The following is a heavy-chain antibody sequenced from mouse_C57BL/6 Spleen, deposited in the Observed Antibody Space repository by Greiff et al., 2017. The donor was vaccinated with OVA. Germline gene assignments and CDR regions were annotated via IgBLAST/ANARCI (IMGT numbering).Heavy chain of an antibody. D-gene: IGHD1-1*01. V-gene: IGHV1-82*01. Sequence: QVQLQQSGPELVKPGASVKISCKASGYAFSSSWMNWVKQRPGKGLEWIGRIYPGDGDTNYNGKFKGQATLTADKSSSTAYLQLSSLTSEDSAVYFCARYYGSSYDYWGQGTTLTVSS. J-gene: IGHJ2*01. CDR2: IYPGDGDT. CDR1: GYAFSSSW. CDR3: ARYYGSSYDY.